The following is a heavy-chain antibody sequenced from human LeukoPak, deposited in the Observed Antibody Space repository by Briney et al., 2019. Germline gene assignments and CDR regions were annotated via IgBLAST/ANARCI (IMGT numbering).Heavy chain of an antibody. CDR1: GGSISSYY. V-gene: IGHV4-59*08. D-gene: IGHD5-12*01. CDR2: IYYSGST. Sequence: SETLSLTCTVSGGSISSYYWSWFRQPPGKGLEGIVYIYYSGSTNYNPSLKSRVTISVDTSNNQSSLKLSSVTAADTAVYYCARINGYNCDYWGQGTLVTVSS. J-gene: IGHJ4*02. CDR3: ARINGYNCDY.